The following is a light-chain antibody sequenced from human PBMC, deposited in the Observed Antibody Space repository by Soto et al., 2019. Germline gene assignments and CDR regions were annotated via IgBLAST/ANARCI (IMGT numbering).Light chain of an antibody. Sequence: EIVLTQSPATLSLSAGERATLSCRASQTIINYLAWYQQKPGQAPWLLIYDSSNRATGIPAKFSGSGFGTDFTLTISSLQPEDFATYYCQQSYSTLWTFGQGTKVDIK. CDR3: QQSYSTLWT. CDR1: QTIINY. J-gene: IGKJ1*01. V-gene: IGKV3-11*01. CDR2: DSS.